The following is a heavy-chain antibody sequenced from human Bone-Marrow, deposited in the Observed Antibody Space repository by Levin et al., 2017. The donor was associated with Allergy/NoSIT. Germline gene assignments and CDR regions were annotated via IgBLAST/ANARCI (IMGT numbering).Heavy chain of an antibody. D-gene: IGHD6-13*01. CDR2: TYYRSKWYY. Sequence: SQTLSLTCAISGDSVSSNNSAWNWIRQSPSRGLEWLGRTYYRSKWYYDYGLSVKSRITINPDTSKNQFSLHLSSVTPEDSAVYCCARGTAVVFYYFDSWGQGTLVTVSS. V-gene: IGHV6-1*01. J-gene: IGHJ4*02. CDR1: GDSVSSNNSA. CDR3: ARGTAVVFYYFDS.